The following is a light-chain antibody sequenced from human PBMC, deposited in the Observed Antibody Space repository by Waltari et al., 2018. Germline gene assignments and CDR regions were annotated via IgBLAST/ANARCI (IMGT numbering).Light chain of an antibody. J-gene: IGKJ4*01. CDR3: QQYDGEVVT. CDR2: GTA. V-gene: IGKV3-20*01. Sequence: EIVLTHSPGTLSLSSAQRATLSCRASQSVTSISLTWYQQKLGQAPRLLIYGTATRATGIPDRFSGSGSGTDFTLTISRLGPEDFAVYYCQQYDGEVVTFGGGTKVEI. CDR1: QSVTSIS.